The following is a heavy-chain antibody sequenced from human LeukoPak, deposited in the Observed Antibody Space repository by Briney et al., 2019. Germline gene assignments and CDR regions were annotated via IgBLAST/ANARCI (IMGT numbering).Heavy chain of an antibody. Sequence: PSETLSLTCTVSGGSISSYYWSWIRQPPGKGLEWIGYIYYSGSTNYNPSLKSRVTMSVDTSKNQFSLKLSSVTAADTAVYYCARGFLPLRVAAAGLDWFDPWGQGTLVTVSS. J-gene: IGHJ5*02. CDR3: ARGFLPLRVAAAGLDWFDP. CDR1: GGSISSYY. D-gene: IGHD6-13*01. CDR2: IYYSGST. V-gene: IGHV4-59*12.